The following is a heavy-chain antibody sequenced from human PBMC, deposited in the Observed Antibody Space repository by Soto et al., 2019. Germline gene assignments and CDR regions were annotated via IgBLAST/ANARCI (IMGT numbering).Heavy chain of an antibody. Sequence: SVKVSCKASGGTFSSYAISWVRQAPGQGLEWMGGIIPIFGTANYAQKFQGRVTITADESTSTAYMELSSLRSEDTAVYYCARDQNTMVRGEAFDYWGQGTLVTVSS. CDR1: GGTFSSYA. CDR3: ARDQNTMVRGEAFDY. D-gene: IGHD3-10*01. J-gene: IGHJ4*02. V-gene: IGHV1-69*13. CDR2: IIPIFGTA.